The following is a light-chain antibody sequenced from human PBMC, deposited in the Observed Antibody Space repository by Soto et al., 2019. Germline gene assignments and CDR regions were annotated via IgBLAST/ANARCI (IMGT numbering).Light chain of an antibody. Sequence: EVMMTQFPDTVSVTPGETVTLSCGASQSVRTNLAWYQLRPGQAPRLLIHYSSTRASDIPARFSGSGSGTNFTLAISSLQSEDFAVYYCQQYDYWPETFGQGTKVEIK. V-gene: IGKV3D-15*01. CDR2: YSS. CDR1: QSVRTN. J-gene: IGKJ1*01. CDR3: QQYDYWPET.